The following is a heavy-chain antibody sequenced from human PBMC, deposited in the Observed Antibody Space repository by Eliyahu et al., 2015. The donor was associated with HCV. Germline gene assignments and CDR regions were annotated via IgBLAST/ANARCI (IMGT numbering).Heavy chain of an antibody. D-gene: IGHD5-18*01. CDR2: INSDGSST. Sequence: EVQLVESGGGLVQPGGSLRLSCAASGFXFISYWVNWVRQAPGKGLVGVSRINSDGSSTSYADSVKGRFTISRDNAKNTLYLQMNSLRAEDTAVYYCARGQRIQLWSRLGFSDWGQGTLVTVSS. CDR1: GFXFISYW. J-gene: IGHJ4*02. V-gene: IGHV3-74*01. CDR3: ARGQRIQLWSRLGFSD.